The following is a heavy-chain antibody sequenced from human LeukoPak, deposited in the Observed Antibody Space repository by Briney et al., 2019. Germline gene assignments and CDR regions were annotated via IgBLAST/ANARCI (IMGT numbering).Heavy chain of an antibody. CDR3: AREQFPGDHDSSGPSDY. J-gene: IGHJ4*02. CDR2: ISSSSSYI. CDR1: GFTFSSYS. D-gene: IGHD3-22*01. Sequence: GGSLRLSCAASGFTFSSYSMNWVRQAPGKGLEWVSSISSSSSYIYYADSVKGRFTISRDNAKNSLYLQMNSLRAEDTAVYYCAREQFPGDHDSSGPSDYWGQGTLVTVSS. V-gene: IGHV3-21*01.